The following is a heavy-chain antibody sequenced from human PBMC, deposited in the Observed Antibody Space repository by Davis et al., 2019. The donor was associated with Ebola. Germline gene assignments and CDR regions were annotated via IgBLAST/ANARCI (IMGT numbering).Heavy chain of an antibody. CDR2: ISAYNGNT. Sequence: ASVKVSCKASGYTFTSYGISWVRQAPGQGLEWMGWISAYNGNTNYAQKLQGRVTMTTDTSTSTAYMELRSLRSDDTAVYYCARYVLWPRRYWYFDLWGRGTLVTVSS. J-gene: IGHJ2*01. D-gene: IGHD3-16*01. V-gene: IGHV1-18*04. CDR1: GYTFTSYG. CDR3: ARYVLWPRRYWYFDL.